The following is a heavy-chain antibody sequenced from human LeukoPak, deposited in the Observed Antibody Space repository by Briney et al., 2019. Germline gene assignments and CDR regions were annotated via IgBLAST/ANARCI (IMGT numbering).Heavy chain of an antibody. D-gene: IGHD6-19*01. CDR3: ARHFSSGWVYYSGMDV. CDR2: IYYTGST. Sequence: SETLSLTCTVSGCSISSSSYYWGWIRQPPGKGLEWIGSIYYTGSTYYSASLESRITITVNTPKNQFSLKLSSVTAADTAVYYCARHFSSGWVYYSGMDVWGQGTTVAVSS. CDR1: GCSISSSSYY. J-gene: IGHJ6*02. V-gene: IGHV4-39*01.